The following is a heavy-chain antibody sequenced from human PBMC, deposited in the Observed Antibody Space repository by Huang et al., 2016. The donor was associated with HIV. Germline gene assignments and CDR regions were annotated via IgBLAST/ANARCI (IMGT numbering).Heavy chain of an antibody. CDR3: ARQWTILEWLLGLDV. V-gene: IGHV4-34*02. Sequence: QMQLQQRGAGLLKPSETLSLTCGVSGGSFTGNYLTWIRQAPGKGLEGIGEVNDSGATNCNPSLNGRVTISLDKSNRELSLNLRSVTAADTAVYYCARQWTILEWLLGLDVWGQGTTVIVSS. D-gene: IGHD3-3*01. J-gene: IGHJ6*02. CDR2: VNDSGAT. CDR1: GGSFTGNY.